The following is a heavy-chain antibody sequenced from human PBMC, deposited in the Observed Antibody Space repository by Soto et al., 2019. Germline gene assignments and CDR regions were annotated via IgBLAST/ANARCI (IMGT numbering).Heavy chain of an antibody. V-gene: IGHV3-13*01. Sequence: EVQLVESGGGLVQPGGSLTLSCAASGFNLSAHDMHWVRQVKGKGLEWVSALGVAGNTFESASVKGRFTISRDNSKNTLYLQMSSLRAEDTAVYYCVKDGSSGWPYYYGMDVWGQGTTVTVSS. J-gene: IGHJ6*02. D-gene: IGHD6-19*01. CDR3: VKDGSSGWPYYYGMDV. CDR2: LGVAGNT. CDR1: GFNLSAHD.